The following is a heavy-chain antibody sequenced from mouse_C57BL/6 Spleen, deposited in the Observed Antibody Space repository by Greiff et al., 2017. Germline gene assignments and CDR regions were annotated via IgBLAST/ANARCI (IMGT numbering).Heavy chain of an antibody. D-gene: IGHD2-3*01. CDR2: IWTGGGT. J-gene: IGHJ4*01. V-gene: IGHV2-9-1*01. CDR3: ARMDDGYYGGYAMDY. Sequence: VQVVESGPGLVAPSQSLSITCTVSGFSLTSYAISWVRQPPGKGLEWLGVIWTGGGTNDNSALKSRLGISKYNSKSQVFLKMNSLQTDDTARYYCARMDDGYYGGYAMDYWGQGTSVTVSS. CDR1: GFSLTSYA.